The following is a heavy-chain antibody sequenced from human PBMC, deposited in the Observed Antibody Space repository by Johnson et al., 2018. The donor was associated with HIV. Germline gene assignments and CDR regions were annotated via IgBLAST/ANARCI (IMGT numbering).Heavy chain of an antibody. CDR2: INWNGGST. J-gene: IGHJ3*02. CDR1: GFTFSSYA. D-gene: IGHD4-17*01. CDR3: ARRTVTALFDI. Sequence: EKLVESGGGVVQPGRSLRLSCAASGFTFSSYAMSWVRQAPGKGLEWVSGINWNGGSTGYADSVKGRFTISRDNAKNSLILQMNSLRDEDTAVYYCARRTVTALFDIWGQGTLVTVSS. V-gene: IGHV3-20*04.